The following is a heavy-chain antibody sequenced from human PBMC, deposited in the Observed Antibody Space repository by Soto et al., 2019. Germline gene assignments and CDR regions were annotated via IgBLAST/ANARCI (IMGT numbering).Heavy chain of an antibody. CDR3: ARLTTSSGWSLFDS. CDR2: IYYSGST. V-gene: IGHV4-59*01. Sequence: TLSLTCTVSGGSMSSYYWSWIRQSPGKGLEWIGYIYYSGSTNYNPSLKSRVAISLDTSKNQFSLMLSSVTAADTARYYCARLTTSSGWSLFDSWGQGMLVTVSS. CDR1: GGSMSSYY. J-gene: IGHJ4*02. D-gene: IGHD6-13*01.